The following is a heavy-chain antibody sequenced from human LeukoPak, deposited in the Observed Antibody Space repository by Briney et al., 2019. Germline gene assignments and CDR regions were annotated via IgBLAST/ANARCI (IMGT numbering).Heavy chain of an antibody. V-gene: IGHV1-18*01. Sequence: ASVKVSCKASGYTFTSYGISWVRQAPGQGLEWMGWISAYNGNTNYAQKLQGRVTMTTDTSTSTAYMELRSLRSDDTAVYYCASTTPTSAYYYYGMDVWGQGTTVTVSS. CDR2: ISAYNGNT. J-gene: IGHJ6*02. D-gene: IGHD1-1*01. CDR1: GYTFTSYG. CDR3: ASTTPTSAYYYYGMDV.